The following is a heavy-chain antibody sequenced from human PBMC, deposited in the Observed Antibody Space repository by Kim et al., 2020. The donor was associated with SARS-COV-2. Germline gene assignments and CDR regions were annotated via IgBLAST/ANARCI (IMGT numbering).Heavy chain of an antibody. CDR3: SRSGRHYDSNWFDP. CDR2: IYYSGRT. J-gene: IGHJ5*02. V-gene: IGHV4-39*01. D-gene: IGHD3-10*01. CDR1: GGSISSSSFY. Sequence: SETLSLTCTVSGGSISSSSFYWGWIRQPPGKGLEWIGSIYYSGRTYDNTSPKSRVTISIETSKNQLSLKLTSVTAADTAVHYCSRSGRHYDSNWFDPWG.